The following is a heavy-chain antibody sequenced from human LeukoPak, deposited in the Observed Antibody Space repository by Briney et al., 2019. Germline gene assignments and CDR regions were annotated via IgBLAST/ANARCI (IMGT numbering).Heavy chain of an antibody. Sequence: SETLSLTCTVSGGSIGSNSYYWGWIRQPPGKGLEWIGSIYYSGSTYYNPSLKSRVTISVDTSKNQFSLKLSSVTAADTAVYYCARVGPTIVGATTATFDIWGQGTMVTVSS. CDR2: IYYSGST. V-gene: IGHV4-39*01. J-gene: IGHJ3*02. D-gene: IGHD1-26*01. CDR1: GGSIGSNSYY. CDR3: ARVGPTIVGATTATFDI.